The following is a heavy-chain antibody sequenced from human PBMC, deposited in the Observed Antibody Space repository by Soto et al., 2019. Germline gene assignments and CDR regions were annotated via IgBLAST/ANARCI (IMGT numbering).Heavy chain of an antibody. J-gene: IGHJ3*01. V-gene: IGHV4-59*01. Sequence: SETLSLTCTVSGGSISSYYWSWIRQPPGKGLEWIGYIYYSGSTNYNPSLKSRVTISVDTSKNQFSLKLSSVTAADTAVYYCGRDQVGSGSYYFWGKGKMVTVLQ. D-gene: IGHD3-10*01. CDR1: GGSISSYY. CDR2: IYYSGST. CDR3: GRDQVGSGSYYF.